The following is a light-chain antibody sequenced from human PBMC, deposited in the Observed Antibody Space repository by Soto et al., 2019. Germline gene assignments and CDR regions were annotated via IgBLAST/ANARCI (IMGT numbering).Light chain of an antibody. CDR1: GGSIANNY. CDR3: PSDDSRGHGV. V-gene: IGLV6-57*04. J-gene: IGLJ3*02. Sequence: NFMLTQPHSVSESPGQTVTISCTRSGGSIANNYVQWYQQRPGSAPTTVIYQDNERPSGGPDRFSGAIDCSSNSASLTISGHRDEDDDDYYCPSDDSRGHGVFGGGTKLTVL. CDR2: QDN.